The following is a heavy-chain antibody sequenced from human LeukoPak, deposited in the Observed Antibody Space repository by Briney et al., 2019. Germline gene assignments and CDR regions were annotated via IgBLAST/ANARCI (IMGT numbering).Heavy chain of an antibody. CDR1: GGSISSSSFY. J-gene: IGHJ5*02. V-gene: IGHV4-39*01. CDR2: IYYSGST. Sequence: SETLSLTCTVSGGSISSSSFYWGWIRQPPGKGLEWIGSIYYSGSTYYNPSLKSRVTISVDTSRNQFSLKLSSVTAADTAVYYCARRTGSYPYSFDPWGQGTLVTVSS. D-gene: IGHD3-10*01. CDR3: ARRTGSYPYSFDP.